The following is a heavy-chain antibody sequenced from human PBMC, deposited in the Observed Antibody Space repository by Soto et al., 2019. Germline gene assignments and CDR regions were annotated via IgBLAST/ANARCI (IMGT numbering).Heavy chain of an antibody. Sequence: SETLSLTCTVSGGSISSYYWSWIRQPPGKGLEWIGYIYYSGSTNYNPSLKSRVTISVDTSKNQFSLKLGSVTAADTAVYYCARALRYFDEKYYYMDVWGKGTTVTVSS. CDR1: GGSISSYY. D-gene: IGHD3-9*01. V-gene: IGHV4-59*01. CDR3: ARALRYFDEKYYYMDV. CDR2: IYYSGST. J-gene: IGHJ6*03.